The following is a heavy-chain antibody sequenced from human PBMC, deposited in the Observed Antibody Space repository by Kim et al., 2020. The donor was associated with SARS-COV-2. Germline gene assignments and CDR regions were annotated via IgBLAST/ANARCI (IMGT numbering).Heavy chain of an antibody. J-gene: IGHJ1*01. Sequence: ASVKVSCKASGYTFTSYYMHWVRQAPGQGLEWIGIINPSGGSTSYAQKFQGRVTMTRDTSTSTVYMELSSLRSEDTAVYYCAREEVEMATRGAEYFQHWGQGTLVTVSS. V-gene: IGHV1-46*01. CDR1: GYTFTSYY. CDR2: INPSGGST. CDR3: AREEVEMATRGAEYFQH. D-gene: IGHD5-12*01.